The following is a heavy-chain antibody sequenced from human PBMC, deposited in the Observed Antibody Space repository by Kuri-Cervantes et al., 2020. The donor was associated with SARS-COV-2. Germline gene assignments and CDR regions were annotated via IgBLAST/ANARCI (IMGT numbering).Heavy chain of an antibody. CDR3: ARTGSRGDGDSYMDV. V-gene: IGHV1-2*02. J-gene: IGHJ6*03. Sequence: ASVKVSCKASGYTFFTAYYIHWMRQGPGQGLEWMGWINPNSGSTEYGQRFQGRVTMTTDTSITTAYMELSRLTSDDTALYYCARTGSRGDGDSYMDVWGKGTTVTVSS. CDR2: INPNSGST. D-gene: IGHD1-1*01. CDR1: GYTFFTAYY.